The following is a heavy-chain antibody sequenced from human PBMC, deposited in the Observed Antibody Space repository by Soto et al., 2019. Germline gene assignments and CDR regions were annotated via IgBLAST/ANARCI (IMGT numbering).Heavy chain of an antibody. CDR2: ISYDGSNK. D-gene: IGHD6-19*01. J-gene: IGHJ4*02. CDR1: GFTFSSYG. V-gene: IGHV3-30*18. Sequence: QVQLVESGGGVVQPGRSLRLSCAASGFTFSSYGMHWVRQAPGKGLEWVAVISYDGSNKYYADSVKGRFTISRDNSKKPLELQKNRLRGEDTAVYYCAKVKFPYSSGWSFDYWGQGTLVTVSS. CDR3: AKVKFPYSSGWSFDY.